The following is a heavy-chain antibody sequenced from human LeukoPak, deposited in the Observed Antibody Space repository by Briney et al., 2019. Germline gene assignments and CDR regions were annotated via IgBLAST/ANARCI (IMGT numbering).Heavy chain of an antibody. CDR3: ATSPPPPPYYYDSSGYFYY. J-gene: IGHJ4*02. D-gene: IGHD3-22*01. CDR1: GYTLTELS. Sequence: ASVKVSCKVSGYTLTELSMHWVRQAPGKGLEWMGGFDPEDGETIYAQKFQGRVTMTEDTSTDTAYMELSSLRSEDTAVYSCATSPPPPPYYYDSSGYFYYWGQGTLVTVSS. CDR2: FDPEDGET. V-gene: IGHV1-24*01.